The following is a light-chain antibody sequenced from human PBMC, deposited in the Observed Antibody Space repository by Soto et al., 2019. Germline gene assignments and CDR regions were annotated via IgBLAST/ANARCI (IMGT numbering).Light chain of an antibody. CDR2: DDS. CDR1: NIGSKS. J-gene: IGLJ2*01. CDR3: QVWDNYRAI. Sequence: SYELTQPPSVSVAPGQTAMIACGGNNIGSKSVHWYRQQKPGQAPVLVVYDDSDRPSRIPERFSGSNSGNAATLTISRVEAGDEAVYYCQVWDNYRAIFGGGTKLTVL. V-gene: IGLV3-21*02.